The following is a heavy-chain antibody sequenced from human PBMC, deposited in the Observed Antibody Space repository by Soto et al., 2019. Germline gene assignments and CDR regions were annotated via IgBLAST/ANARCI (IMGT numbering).Heavy chain of an antibody. V-gene: IGHV4-61*01. J-gene: IGHJ4*02. CDR2: IYYSWST. CDR3: AREELYSYGLTPDY. D-gene: IGHD5-18*01. CDR1: GGSVSSGSYY. Sequence: KPSETLSLTCTVSGGSVSSGSYYWSWIRQPPGKGLEWIGYIYYSWSTNYNPSLKSRVTISVDTSKNQFSLKLSSVTAADTVVYYCAREELYSYGLTPDYWGQGTLVTVSS.